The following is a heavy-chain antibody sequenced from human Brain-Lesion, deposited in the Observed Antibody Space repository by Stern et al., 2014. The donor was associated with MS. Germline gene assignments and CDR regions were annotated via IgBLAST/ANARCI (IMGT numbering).Heavy chain of an antibody. D-gene: IGHD5-18*01. CDR1: GGTFGTYP. Sequence: VQLVQSWPEVKKPGSSVQVSCKASGGTFGTYPITWLRQAPGTGLEWMGRIIPIFGSPNYAQKFQGRVTITADRSTTTVYMKLSSLKSDDAAVYYCAKDGPALVTNWFDPWGRGTLVTVSS. CDR3: AKDGPALVTNWFDP. CDR2: IIPIFGSP. V-gene: IGHV1-69*06. J-gene: IGHJ5*02.